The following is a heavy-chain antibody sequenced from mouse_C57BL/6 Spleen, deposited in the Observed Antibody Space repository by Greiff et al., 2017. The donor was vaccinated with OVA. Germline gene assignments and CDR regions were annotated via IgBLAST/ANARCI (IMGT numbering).Heavy chain of an antibody. D-gene: IGHD2-10*02. J-gene: IGHJ4*01. Sequence: QVQLKQPGTVLVKPGASVKLSCKASGYTFTSYWMHWVKQRPGQGLEWIGDINPSNGGTSYNEKFKGKATLTVDKSSSTAYMQLSSLTSEDSAVYYCARQGYGSNDDAMDYWGQGTSVTVSS. CDR2: INPSNGGT. CDR3: ARQGYGSNDDAMDY. V-gene: IGHV1-53*01. CDR1: GYTFTSYW.